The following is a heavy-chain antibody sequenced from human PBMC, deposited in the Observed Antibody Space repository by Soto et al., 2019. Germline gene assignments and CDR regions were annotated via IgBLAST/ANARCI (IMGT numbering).Heavy chain of an antibody. V-gene: IGHV3-9*01. CDR3: SKDYYDSSGTYSSDAFDI. J-gene: IGHJ3*02. CDR1: GFTFDDYA. Sequence: GGSLRLSCAASGFTFDDYAMHWVRQAPGKGLEWVSGISWNSGSIGYADSVKGRFTISRDNAKNSLYLQMNSLRAEDTALYYCSKDYYDSSGTYSSDAFDIWGQGTMVTVSS. D-gene: IGHD3-22*01. CDR2: ISWNSGSI.